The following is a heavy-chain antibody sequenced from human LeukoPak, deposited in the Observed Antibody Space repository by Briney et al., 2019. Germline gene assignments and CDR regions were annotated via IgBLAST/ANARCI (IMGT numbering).Heavy chain of an antibody. CDR3: ARGIRDGYNFFDY. D-gene: IGHD5-24*01. CDR1: GFTVSSNY. Sequence: GGSLRLSCAASGFTVSSNYMGWVRQAPGKGLEWVSVIYSGGSTYYADSVKGRFTISRDNSKNTLYLQMNSLRAEDTAVYYCARGIRDGYNFFDYWGRGTLVTVSS. CDR2: IYSGGST. J-gene: IGHJ4*02. V-gene: IGHV3-53*01.